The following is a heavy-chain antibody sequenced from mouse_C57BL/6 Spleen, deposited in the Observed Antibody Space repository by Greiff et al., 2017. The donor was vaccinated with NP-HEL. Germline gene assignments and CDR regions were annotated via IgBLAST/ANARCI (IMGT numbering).Heavy chain of an antibody. CDR3: AREDYGMDY. J-gene: IGHJ2*01. CDR1: GYTFTSYW. D-gene: IGHD1-1*01. V-gene: IGHV1-69*01. CDR2: IDPSDSYT. Sequence: QVQLQQSGAELVMPGASVKLSCKASGYTFTSYWMHWVKQRPGQGLEWIGEIDPSDSYTNYNQKFKGKSTLTVDKSSSTAYMQLSSLTSEDSAVYYCAREDYGMDYWGQGTTLTVSS.